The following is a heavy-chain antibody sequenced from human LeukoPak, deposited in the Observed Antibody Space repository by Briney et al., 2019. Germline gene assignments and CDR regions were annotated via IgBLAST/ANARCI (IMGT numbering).Heavy chain of an antibody. CDR2: IYSGGST. D-gene: IGHD2-2*02. CDR1: GFTVSSNY. J-gene: IGHJ4*02. CDR3: ARVVKLYWVYFDY. Sequence: GGSLRLSCAASGFTVSSNYMSWVRQAPGKGLEWVSVIYSGGSTYYADSVEGRFTISRDNSKNTLYLQMNSLRAEDTAVDYCARVVKLYWVYFDYWGQGTLVTVSS. V-gene: IGHV3-53*01.